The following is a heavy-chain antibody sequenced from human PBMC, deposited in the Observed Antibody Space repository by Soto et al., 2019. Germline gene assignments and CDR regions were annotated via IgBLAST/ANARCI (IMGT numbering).Heavy chain of an antibody. J-gene: IGHJ4*02. D-gene: IGHD5-18*01. Sequence: QITLKESGPTLVKPTQTLTLTCTFSGFSLSTSGVGVGWIRQPPGKALEWLALIYWDDDKRYSPSLKSRLTITKDTSKNQVVLTMTNMDPVDTAPHYSPHRRYVDTAMLTFHYWGQGTLVTVSS. CDR1: GFSLSTSGVG. CDR2: IYWDDDK. V-gene: IGHV2-5*02. CDR3: PHRRYVDTAMLTFHY.